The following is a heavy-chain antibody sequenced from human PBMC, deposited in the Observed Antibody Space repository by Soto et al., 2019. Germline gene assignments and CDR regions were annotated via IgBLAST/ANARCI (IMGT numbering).Heavy chain of an antibody. CDR3: ARDRDCSGGSCYSGFDY. Sequence: SETLSLTCTVSGGSISSYYWSWIRQPPGKRLEWIGYIYYSGSTNYNPSLKSRVTISVDTSKNQFSLKLSSVTAADTAVYYCARDRDCSGGSCYSGFDYWGQGTLVTVSS. D-gene: IGHD2-15*01. V-gene: IGHV4-59*01. J-gene: IGHJ4*02. CDR2: IYYSGST. CDR1: GGSISSYY.